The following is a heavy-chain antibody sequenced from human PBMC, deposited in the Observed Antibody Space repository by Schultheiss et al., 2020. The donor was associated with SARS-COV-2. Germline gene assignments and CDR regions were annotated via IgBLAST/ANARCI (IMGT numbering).Heavy chain of an antibody. CDR1: GGSISSYY. J-gene: IGHJ4*02. D-gene: IGHD2-2*01. Sequence: SQTLSLTCTVSGGSISSYYWSWIRQPPGKGLEWIGEINHSGSTNYNPSLKSRVTISVDTSKNQFSLKLSSVTAADTAVYYCARGPTVVVPAVPFDYWGQGTLVTVSS. CDR2: INHSGST. V-gene: IGHV4-34*01. CDR3: ARGPTVVVPAVPFDY.